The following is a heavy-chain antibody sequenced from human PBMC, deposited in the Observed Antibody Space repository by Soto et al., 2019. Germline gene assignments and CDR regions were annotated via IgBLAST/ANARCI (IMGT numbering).Heavy chain of an antibody. J-gene: IGHJ4*02. CDR2: IFHSGST. V-gene: IGHV4-31*03. Sequence: QVQLQESGPGLVKPSQTLSVTCTVSGDAIGNGDYYWTWIRQHPGKALEWLGNIFHSGSTYSNPSLKSRVTISLDTSKNMFPRRLTSVTAADTAVYYCAREVMYSPSRGFPIINWGQGTLVTVSS. D-gene: IGHD2-21*01. CDR1: GDAIGNGDYY. CDR3: AREVMYSPSRGFPIIN.